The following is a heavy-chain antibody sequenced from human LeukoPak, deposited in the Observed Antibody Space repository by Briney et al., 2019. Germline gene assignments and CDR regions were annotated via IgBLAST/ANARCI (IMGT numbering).Heavy chain of an antibody. V-gene: IGHV4-39*01. CDR3: ASRYESSAYYYVPTEFFQH. CDR2: LYYSGTT. J-gene: IGHJ1*01. D-gene: IGHD3-22*01. CDR1: GGSIGSGSYY. Sequence: SETLSLTCTVSGGSIGSGSYYWGWIRQPPGKGLEWIGSLYYSGTTHYNPSLKSRVTVSADTSKNEFSLKLSSVTAADTAVYYCASRYESSAYYYVPTEFFQHWGQGTLVTVSS.